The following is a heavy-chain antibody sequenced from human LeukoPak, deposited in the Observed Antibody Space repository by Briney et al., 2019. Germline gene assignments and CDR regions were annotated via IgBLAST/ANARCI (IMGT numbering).Heavy chain of an antibody. CDR1: GFTFKTYS. CDR3: ANGAVYCTSPKYPTGSAPSCFAH. J-gene: IGHJ4*02. V-gene: IGHV3-30*18. Sequence: PGRSLRLSCEASGFTFKTYSMHWVRQAPGKGLEWLAVISYDERNKYYGDSVKGRFTISRDNSKNTLYLQMSSLRPEDTAVYYCANGAVYCTSPKYPTGSAPSCFAHWGQGTLVTVSS. CDR2: ISYDERNK. D-gene: IGHD2-2*01.